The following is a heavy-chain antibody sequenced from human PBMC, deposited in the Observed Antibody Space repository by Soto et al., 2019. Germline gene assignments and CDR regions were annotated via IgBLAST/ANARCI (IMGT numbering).Heavy chain of an antibody. D-gene: IGHD3-3*01. J-gene: IGHJ6*02. CDR1: GSLPVGSLSTYF. CDR3: ARARFSQWSQDYYGLDV. V-gene: IGHV4-34*01. Sequence: SETLSLTCGLSGSLPVGSLSTYFWTWIHQPPGKGLEWIGEINHSGSPNYSPSLRGRVTISLDTSKKQFSLNLSSVTAADTAVYFCARARFSQWSQDYYGLDVWGQGTTVTVSS. CDR2: INHSGSP.